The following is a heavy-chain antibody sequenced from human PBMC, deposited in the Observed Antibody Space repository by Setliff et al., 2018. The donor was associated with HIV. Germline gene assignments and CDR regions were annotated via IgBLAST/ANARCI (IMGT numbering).Heavy chain of an antibody. J-gene: IGHJ3*02. CDR2: MNPNSGNT. Sequence: ASVKVSCKASGYTFTSYDINWVRQATGQGLEWMGWMNPNSGNTGYAQKFQGRVTMTRNTSISTAYMELSSLRSEDTAVYHCAVYSYGRDAFDIWGQGTMVTVSS. CDR1: GYTFTSYD. D-gene: IGHD5-18*01. CDR3: AVYSYGRDAFDI. V-gene: IGHV1-8*02.